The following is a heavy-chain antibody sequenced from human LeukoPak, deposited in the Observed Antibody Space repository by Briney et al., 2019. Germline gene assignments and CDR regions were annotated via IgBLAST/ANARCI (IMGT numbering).Heavy chain of an antibody. Sequence: PGGSLRLSCAASGFTFSSYSMNWVRQASGKGLEWVGRIRSKANSYATAYAASVKGRFTISRDDSKNTAYLQMNSLKTEDTAAYYCTRWEMATIVALPPRGQGTLVTVSS. J-gene: IGHJ4*02. D-gene: IGHD5-24*01. CDR1: GFTFSSYS. V-gene: IGHV3-73*01. CDR2: IRSKANSYAT. CDR3: TRWEMATIVALPP.